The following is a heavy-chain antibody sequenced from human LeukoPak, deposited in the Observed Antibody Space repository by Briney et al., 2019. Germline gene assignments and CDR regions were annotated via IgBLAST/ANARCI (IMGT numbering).Heavy chain of an antibody. D-gene: IGHD4-17*01. CDR3: ARDATTELGTVYMDV. J-gene: IGHJ6*03. Sequence: GGSLRLSCAASGFTFSSYGMHWVRQAPGKGLEWVAFIRYDGSNKYYADSVKGRFTISRDNSKNTLYLQMNSLRVEDTVVYYCARDATTELGTVYMDVWGKGTTVTISS. CDR1: GFTFSSYG. V-gene: IGHV3-30*02. CDR2: IRYDGSNK.